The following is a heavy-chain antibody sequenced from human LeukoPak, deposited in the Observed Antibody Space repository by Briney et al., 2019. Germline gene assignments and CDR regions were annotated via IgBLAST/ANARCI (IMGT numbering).Heavy chain of an antibody. CDR2: ISTSSSYI. J-gene: IGHJ3*02. D-gene: IGHD5-18*01. Sequence: GESLRLSCTASGFTFSHYSMDWVRQAPGKGLEWVSSISTSSSYIYYADSLKGRFTISRDNARNSLYLQMNSLRAEDTAVYYCARGADTAMILWSAFDIWGQGTMVTVSS. CDR1: GFTFSHYS. V-gene: IGHV3-21*01. CDR3: ARGADTAMILWSAFDI.